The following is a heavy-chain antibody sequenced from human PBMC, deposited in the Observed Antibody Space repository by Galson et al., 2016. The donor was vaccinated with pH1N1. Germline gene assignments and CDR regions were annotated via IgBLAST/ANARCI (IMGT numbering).Heavy chain of an antibody. CDR1: GFSFNTYS. CDR2: ISYDGNKK. D-gene: IGHD3-22*01. Sequence: SLRLSCAASGFSFNTYSMYWVRQAPGKGLEWAAVISYDGNKKYYADSVKGRFTISRDISKNTLYLQMNSLGAEDTAVYYCARGRVYYESSRTGYYYGMDVWGQGTTVTVSS. CDR3: ARGRVYYESSRTGYYYGMDV. J-gene: IGHJ6*02. V-gene: IGHV3-30*03.